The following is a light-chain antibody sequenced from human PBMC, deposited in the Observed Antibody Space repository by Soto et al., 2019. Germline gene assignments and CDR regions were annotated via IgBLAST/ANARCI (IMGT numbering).Light chain of an antibody. CDR1: SSDVGSDNL. V-gene: IGLV2-23*01. Sequence: QSALTQPASVSGSPGQSITISCTRTSSDVGSDNLVSWYQQHPGKAPKLMIYEGSKRPSGVSNRFSGSKSGNTASLTISGLQAEDEADYYCCSYAGSSTAIFGGGTKLTVL. CDR3: CSYAGSSTAI. CDR2: EGS. J-gene: IGLJ2*01.